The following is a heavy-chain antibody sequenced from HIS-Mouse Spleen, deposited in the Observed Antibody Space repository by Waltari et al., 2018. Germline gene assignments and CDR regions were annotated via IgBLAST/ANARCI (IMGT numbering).Heavy chain of an antibody. V-gene: IGHV4-39*07. D-gene: IGHD6-13*01. J-gene: IGHJ2*01. CDR1: GGSISSSSYY. Sequence: QLQLQESGPGLVKPSETLSLTCPVSGGSISSSSYYWGWIRQPPGKGLEWIGSIYYSGSTYYNPSLKSRVTISVDTSKNQLSLKLSSVTAADTAVYYCAREIPYSSSWYDWYFDLWGRGTLVTVSS. CDR3: AREIPYSSSWYDWYFDL. CDR2: IYYSGST.